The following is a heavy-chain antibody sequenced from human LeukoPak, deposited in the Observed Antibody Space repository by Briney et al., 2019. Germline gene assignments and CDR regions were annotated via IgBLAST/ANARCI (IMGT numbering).Heavy chain of an antibody. V-gene: IGHV3-48*03. D-gene: IGHD3-22*01. CDR3: ARVQYYYDSSGYYDY. J-gene: IGHJ4*02. Sequence: GGSLRLSCAASGFTFSSYEMNWVRQAPGKGLEWVSCISSSGSTIYYADSVKGRFTISRDNAKNSLYLQMNSLRAEDTAVYYCARVQYYYDSSGYYDYWGQGTLVTVSS. CDR1: GFTFSSYE. CDR2: ISSSGSTI.